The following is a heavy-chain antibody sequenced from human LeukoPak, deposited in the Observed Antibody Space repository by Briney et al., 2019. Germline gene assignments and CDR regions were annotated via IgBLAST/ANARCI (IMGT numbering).Heavy chain of an antibody. CDR2: IYYSGST. CDR1: GGSISSYY. Sequence: PSETLSLTCTVSGGSISSYYWSWIRQPPGKELEWIGYIYYSGSTNYNPSLKSRVTISVDTSKNQFSLNLSSVTAADTAVYYCARHAVTHYYFDCWGQGTLVTVSS. D-gene: IGHD4-17*01. J-gene: IGHJ4*02. V-gene: IGHV4-59*08. CDR3: ARHAVTHYYFDC.